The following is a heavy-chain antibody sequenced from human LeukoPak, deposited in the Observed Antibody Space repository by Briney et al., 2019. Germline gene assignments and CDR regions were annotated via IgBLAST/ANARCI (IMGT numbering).Heavy chain of an antibody. CDR3: ARQPPGIAAARNWFDP. J-gene: IGHJ5*02. CDR2: IYYSGST. V-gene: IGHV4-59*08. Sequence: SETLSLTCTVSGGSISSYYWSWIRQPPGKGLEWIGYIYYSGSTNYDPSLKSRVTISVDTSKNQFSLKLSSVTAADTAVYYCARQPPGIAAARNWFDPWGQGTLVTVSS. CDR1: GGSISSYY. D-gene: IGHD6-13*01.